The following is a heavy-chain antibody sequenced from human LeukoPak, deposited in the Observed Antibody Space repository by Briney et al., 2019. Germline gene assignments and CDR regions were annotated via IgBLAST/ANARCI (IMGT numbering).Heavy chain of an antibody. D-gene: IGHD3-3*01. Sequence: SETLSLTCTVSGGSISSGGYYWSWIRQPPGKGLEWIGYIYHSGSTYYNPSLKSRVTISVDTSRNQFSLKLSSVTAPDTAVYYCARSSTIFGRFDYWGQGTLVAVSS. J-gene: IGHJ4*02. CDR2: IYHSGST. CDR3: ARSSTIFGRFDY. CDR1: GGSISSGGYY. V-gene: IGHV4-30-2*01.